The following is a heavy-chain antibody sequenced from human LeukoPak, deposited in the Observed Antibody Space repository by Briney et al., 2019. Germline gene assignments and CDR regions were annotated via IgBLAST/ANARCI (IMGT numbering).Heavy chain of an antibody. J-gene: IGHJ4*02. V-gene: IGHV3-23*01. Sequence: GGSVRLPCAASGFTLSSYDMSWAPQAPGKGWVWVSDIRGSGGSKYCAGSVKGRFTNSRDNSKNTLYVQMNSLRAEDTAVYYCAKDPGSGWNGGIFDYWGQGTLVTVSS. CDR3: AKDPGSGWNGGIFDY. CDR1: GFTLSSYD. CDR2: IRGSGGSK. D-gene: IGHD6-19*01.